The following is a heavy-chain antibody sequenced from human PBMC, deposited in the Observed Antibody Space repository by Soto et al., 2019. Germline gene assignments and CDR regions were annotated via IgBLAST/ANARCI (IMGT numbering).Heavy chain of an antibody. D-gene: IGHD3-22*01. Sequence: ASVKVSCKASGYTFTGYYMHWVRQAPGQGLEWMGWINPNSGGTNYAQKFQGWVTMTRDTSISTAYMELSRLRSDDTAVYYCARDLGYYDSSGYYDGPWGQGTLVTVSS. V-gene: IGHV1-2*04. CDR2: INPNSGGT. J-gene: IGHJ5*02. CDR1: GYTFTGYY. CDR3: ARDLGYYDSSGYYDGP.